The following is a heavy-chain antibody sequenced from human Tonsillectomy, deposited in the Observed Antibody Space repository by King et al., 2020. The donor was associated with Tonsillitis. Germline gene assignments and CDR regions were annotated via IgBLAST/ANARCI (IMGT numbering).Heavy chain of an antibody. D-gene: IGHD3-9*01. J-gene: IGHJ4*02. CDR2: ISWDGGST. CDR3: AKDILQGRYYDILHTSLPDY. V-gene: IGHV3-43*01. Sequence: QLVQSGGVVVQPGGSLRLSCAASGFTFDDYTMHWVRQAPGKGLEWVSLISWDGGSTYYADSVKGRFTISRDNSKNSLYLQMNSLRTEDTALYYCAKDILQGRYYDILHTSLPDYWGQGTLVTVSS. CDR1: GFTFDDYT.